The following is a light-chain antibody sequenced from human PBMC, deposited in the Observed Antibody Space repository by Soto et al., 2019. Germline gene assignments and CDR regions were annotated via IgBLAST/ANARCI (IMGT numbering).Light chain of an antibody. J-gene: IGKJ4*01. CDR3: QQYYRTPSS. CDR1: QSVLYSSNNKNY. V-gene: IGKV4-1*01. CDR2: WAS. Sequence: DIVMTQSPDSLAESLGERATINCKSSQSVLYSSNNKNYLAWYQQKPGQPPKMIIYWASSRESGVPDRFSGSGSGTDFTLTISSLQAEDVAVYYCQQYYRTPSSFGGGTKVELK.